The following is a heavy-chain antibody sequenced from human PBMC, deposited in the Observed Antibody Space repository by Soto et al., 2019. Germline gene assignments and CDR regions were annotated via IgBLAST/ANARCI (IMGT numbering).Heavy chain of an antibody. V-gene: IGHV3-30*18. CDR1: GFTFSDYA. CDR3: AKGGRQWLVTSDFNY. Sequence: PGGSLRLSCAASGFTFSDYAMHWVRQAPGKGLEWVAVVSHDGRNTQYADSVKGRFTNSRGSSKNTVSLEITSLRAEDTAVYYCAKGGRQWLVTSDFNYWSQGALVTVSS. CDR2: VSHDGRNT. J-gene: IGHJ4*02. D-gene: IGHD6-19*01.